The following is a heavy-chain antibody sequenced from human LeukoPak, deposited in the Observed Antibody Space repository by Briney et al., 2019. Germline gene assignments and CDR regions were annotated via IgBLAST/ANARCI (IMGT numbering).Heavy chain of an antibody. CDR2: FDAEESVS. CDR3: AKGEPKGLVRVYFDY. V-gene: IGHV3-74*01. CDR1: GFNLSSYW. J-gene: IGHJ4*02. Sequence: GGSLRLSCAASGFNLSSYWMHWVRQTPGKGLVWVSTFDAEESVSIYADSVKGRFTISRDNSKNTLYLQMNSLRAEDTAVYYCAKGEPKGLVRVYFDYWGQGTLVTVSS. D-gene: IGHD6-19*01.